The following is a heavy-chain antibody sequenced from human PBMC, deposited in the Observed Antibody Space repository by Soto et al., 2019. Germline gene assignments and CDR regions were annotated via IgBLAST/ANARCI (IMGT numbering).Heavy chain of an antibody. V-gene: IGHV1-8*01. D-gene: IGHD5-12*01. CDR1: GYTFTSYD. CDR3: ARGVRWPGGGGYDFDY. CDR2: MNPNSGNT. Sequence: ASVKVSCKASGYTFTSYDINWVRQATGQGLEWMGWMNPNSGNTGYAQKFQGRVTMTRNTSISTAYMELSSLRSEDTAVDYCARGVRWPGGGGYDFDYWGQGTLVTVSS. J-gene: IGHJ4*02.